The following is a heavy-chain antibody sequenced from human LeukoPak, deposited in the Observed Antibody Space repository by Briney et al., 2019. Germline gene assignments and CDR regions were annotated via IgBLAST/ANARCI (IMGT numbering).Heavy chain of an antibody. V-gene: IGHV3-74*01. Sequence: PGGSLRLSCAASGFIFSNFWMHWVRQVPGKGLVWVSHINSDGRTTDYADSVRGRFTISRDNAKNTLYLQMNSLRAEDTAVYYCARDHNRGFYDILTGYYKDYWGQGTLVTVSS. D-gene: IGHD3-9*01. CDR1: GFIFSNFW. J-gene: IGHJ4*02. CDR2: INSDGRTT. CDR3: ARDHNRGFYDILTGYYKDY.